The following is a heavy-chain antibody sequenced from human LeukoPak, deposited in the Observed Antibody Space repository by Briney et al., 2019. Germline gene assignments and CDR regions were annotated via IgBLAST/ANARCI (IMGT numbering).Heavy chain of an antibody. CDR3: ARGIESYGDYGY. V-gene: IGHV4-59*01. Sequence: SETLSLTCTVSGGSISGSYWSLIRQPPGKGLEWIAYMYNSGSTNYNPSLKSRVTISIDTSKNQFSLKLSSLTAADTAIYYCARGIESYGDYGYWGQGILVTVSS. J-gene: IGHJ4*02. D-gene: IGHD4-17*01. CDR2: MYNSGST. CDR1: GGSISGSY.